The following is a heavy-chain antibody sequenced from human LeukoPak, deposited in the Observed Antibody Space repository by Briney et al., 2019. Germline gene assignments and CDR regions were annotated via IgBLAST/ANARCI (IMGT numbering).Heavy chain of an antibody. CDR3: ARDRDPSWGLRGVDWYFDL. CDR1: GGSISSYY. V-gene: IGHV4-4*07. CDR2: IYTSGST. D-gene: IGHD3-10*01. Sequence: PSETLSLTCTVSGGSISSYYWSWVRQPAGKGLEWIGRIYTSGSTNYNPSLKSRVTMSVDTSKNQFSLKLSSVTVADTAVYYCARDRDPSWGLRGVDWYFDLWGRGTLVTVSS. J-gene: IGHJ2*01.